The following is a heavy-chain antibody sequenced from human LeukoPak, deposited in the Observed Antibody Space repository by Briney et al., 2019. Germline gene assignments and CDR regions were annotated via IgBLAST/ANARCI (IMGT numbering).Heavy chain of an antibody. V-gene: IGHV3-23*01. Sequence: GGSLRLSCAASGFTFSSYAMSWVRQAPGKGLEWVSAISGSGSSTYYADSVKGRFTMFRDNSKNTLSLQMNSLRAEDTAVYFCAKDTWMGATNLDDWGQGTLVTVSS. CDR3: AKDTWMGATNLDD. CDR1: GFTFSSYA. D-gene: IGHD1-26*01. J-gene: IGHJ4*02. CDR2: ISGSGSST.